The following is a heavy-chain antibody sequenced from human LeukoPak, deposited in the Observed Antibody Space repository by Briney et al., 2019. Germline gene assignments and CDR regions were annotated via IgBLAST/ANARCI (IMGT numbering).Heavy chain of an antibody. V-gene: IGHV3-23*01. Sequence: GGSLRLSCVASGFSFNNFGMSWVRQAPGKGLEWVSSISGTGGSTHYADSVKGRFTISRDNSKNTLYLQMNSLRAGDTAVYYCAKDREIYYYDSSGYNDYWGQGTLVTVSS. CDR2: ISGTGGST. CDR1: GFSFNNFG. J-gene: IGHJ4*02. CDR3: AKDREIYYYDSSGYNDY. D-gene: IGHD3-22*01.